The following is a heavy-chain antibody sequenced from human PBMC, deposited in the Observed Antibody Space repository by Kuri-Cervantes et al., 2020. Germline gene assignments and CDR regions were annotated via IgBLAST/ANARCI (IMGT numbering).Heavy chain of an antibody. CDR1: GGSVSSGSYY. V-gene: IGHV4-39*01. Sequence: GSLRLSCTVSGGSVSSGSYYWSWIRQPPGKGLEWIGSIYHSGSTYYNPSLKSRVTISVDTSKNQFSLKLSSVTAADTAVYYCARQGNLWSGYFDYWGQGTLVTVSS. CDR2: IYHSGST. CDR3: ARQGNLWSGYFDY. J-gene: IGHJ4*02. D-gene: IGHD3-3*01.